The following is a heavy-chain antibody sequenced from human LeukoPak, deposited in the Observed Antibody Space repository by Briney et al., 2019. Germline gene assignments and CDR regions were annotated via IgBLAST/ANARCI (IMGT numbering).Heavy chain of an antibody. Sequence: PGGSLRLSCAASGFTFDDYGMSWVRQAPGKGLEWVSGINWNGGSTGYADSVKGRFTISRDNAKNSLYLQMNSLRAEDTALYHCGGGGGAALDYWGRGTLVTVS. CDR2: INWNGGST. D-gene: IGHD1-26*01. CDR1: GFTFDDYG. V-gene: IGHV3-20*01. CDR3: GGGGGAALDY. J-gene: IGHJ4*02.